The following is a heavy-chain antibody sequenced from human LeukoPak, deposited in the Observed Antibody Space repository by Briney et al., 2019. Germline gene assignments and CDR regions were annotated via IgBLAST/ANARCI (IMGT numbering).Heavy chain of an antibody. CDR2: ISYDGSNK. Sequence: PGGSLRLSCAASGFTFSSYAMHWVRQAPGKGLEWVAVISYDGSNKYYADSVKGRFTISRDNSKNTLYLQMNSLRVEDTAVYYCARDSTRWYYDSIGYYPLDYWGQGTLVTVSS. V-gene: IGHV3-30-3*01. J-gene: IGHJ4*02. CDR1: GFTFSSYA. CDR3: ARDSTRWYYDSIGYYPLDY. D-gene: IGHD3-22*01.